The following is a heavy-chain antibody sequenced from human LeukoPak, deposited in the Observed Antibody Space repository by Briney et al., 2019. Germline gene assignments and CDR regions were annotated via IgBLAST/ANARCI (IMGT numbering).Heavy chain of an antibody. CDR3: ARLTGTYYYYYMDV. Sequence: SETLSLTCTVSGGSISTNCCSWGWIRQPPGKGLEWIGSAHYSGSTYYNPSLKGRVTISVDTSKNQFSLKLSSVTAADTAVYYCARLTGTYYYYYMDVWGKGTTVTVSS. J-gene: IGHJ6*03. CDR2: AHYSGST. CDR1: GGSISTNCCS. V-gene: IGHV4-39*07. D-gene: IGHD1-7*01.